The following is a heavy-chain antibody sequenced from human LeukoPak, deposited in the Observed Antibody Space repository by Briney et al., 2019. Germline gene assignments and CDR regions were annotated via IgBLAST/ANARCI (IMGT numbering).Heavy chain of an antibody. CDR1: GFTFSSCW. J-gene: IGHJ4*02. V-gene: IGHV3-7*01. Sequence: GGSLRLSCAASGFTFSSCWMSWMRQAPGKGLEWVANIKYDGNEEYYVDSVRGRFTISRDNAKNSLYLQMNSLRAEDTAVYYCARDQGDYGSYFDYWGQGTLVTVSS. CDR2: IKYDGNEE. CDR3: ARDQGDYGSYFDY. D-gene: IGHD4-17*01.